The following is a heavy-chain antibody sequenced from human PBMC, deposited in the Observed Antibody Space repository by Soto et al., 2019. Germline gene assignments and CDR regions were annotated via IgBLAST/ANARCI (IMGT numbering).Heavy chain of an antibody. CDR2: IKQDGSEK. D-gene: IGHD2-8*01. V-gene: IGHV3-7*01. CDR1: GFSVSTYW. J-gene: IGHJ6*03. Sequence: EVQLVESGGGLVQPGGSLRLSCAASGFSVSTYWMYWVRQAPGKGLEWVANIKQDGSEKYYGDSVKGRFTISRDNAKNSLYLQMNSLRAEDTAVYYCARDPSQVFTGHMDVWGRGTTATVSS. CDR3: ARDPSQVFTGHMDV.